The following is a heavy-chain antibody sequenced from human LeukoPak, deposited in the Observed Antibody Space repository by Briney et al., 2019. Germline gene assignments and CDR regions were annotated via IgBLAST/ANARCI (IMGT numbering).Heavy chain of an antibody. D-gene: IGHD1-26*01. CDR1: GFTDSSNY. CDR3: ARMGGSYFQAY. J-gene: IGHJ4*02. Sequence: HPGGSLRLSCAVSGFTDSSNYGSWVRQAPGKGLEWVSVIYSGGSTFYADSVKGRFTISRDNSRNTVYLQMNSLRAEDTAVYYCARMGGSYFQAYWGQGTLVTVSS. V-gene: IGHV3-53*01. CDR2: IYSGGST.